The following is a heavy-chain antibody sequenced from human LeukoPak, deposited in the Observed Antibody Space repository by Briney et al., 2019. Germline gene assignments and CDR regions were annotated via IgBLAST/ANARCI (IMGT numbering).Heavy chain of an antibody. CDR2: INHSGST. J-gene: IGHJ5*02. CDR1: GGSFSGYY. Sequence: SETLSLTCAVYGGSFSGYYWSWIRQPPGKGLEWIGEINHSGSTNYNPSLKSRVTISVDTSKNQFSLKLSSVTAADTAVYYCARGIKRGYDFWSGPSSPLNWFDPWGQGTLVTVSS. CDR3: ARGIKRGYDFWSGPSSPLNWFDP. V-gene: IGHV4-34*01. D-gene: IGHD3-3*01.